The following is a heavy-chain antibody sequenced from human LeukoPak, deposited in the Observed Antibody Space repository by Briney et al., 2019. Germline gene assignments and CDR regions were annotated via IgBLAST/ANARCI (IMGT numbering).Heavy chain of an antibody. CDR1: GFTFSSYG. CDR2: IWYDGSNK. J-gene: IGHJ5*02. CDR3: ARARNDYDSSGFSALDL. D-gene: IGHD3-22*01. V-gene: IGHV3-33*01. Sequence: GKSLRLSCAASGFTFSSYGMHWVRKAPGKGMEWVAVIWYDGSNKYCADSVKGRFTISRDNSKNTLYLQMNSLRAEDTAVYYCARARNDYDSSGFSALDLWGQGTLVTVSS.